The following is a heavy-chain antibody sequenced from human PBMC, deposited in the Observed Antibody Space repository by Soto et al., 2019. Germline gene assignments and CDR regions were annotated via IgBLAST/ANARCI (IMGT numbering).Heavy chain of an antibody. V-gene: IGHV3-23*01. D-gene: IGHD3-22*01. Sequence: GGSLRLSCAASGFTFSGYAMSWVRQAPGKGLEWVSGISGSGGSTYYADSVKGRFTTSRDNSKNTLYLQMNSLRAEDTAVYYCAKDRATHYYDSSGALDYWGQGTLVTVSS. CDR3: AKDRATHYYDSSGALDY. J-gene: IGHJ4*02. CDR2: ISGSGGST. CDR1: GFTFSGYA.